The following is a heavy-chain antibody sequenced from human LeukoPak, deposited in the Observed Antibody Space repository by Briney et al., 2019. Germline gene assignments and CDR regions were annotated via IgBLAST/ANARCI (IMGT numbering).Heavy chain of an antibody. J-gene: IGHJ4*02. Sequence: ASVKVSCKASGYTFTSYGISWVRQAPGQGLEWVGWISAYNGNTNYAQELQGRVTMTTDTSTSTAYMELRSLRSDDTAVYYCARDQSGSYLLDYWGQGTLVTVSS. D-gene: IGHD1-26*01. CDR1: GYTFTSYG. CDR2: ISAYNGNT. CDR3: ARDQSGSYLLDY. V-gene: IGHV1-18*01.